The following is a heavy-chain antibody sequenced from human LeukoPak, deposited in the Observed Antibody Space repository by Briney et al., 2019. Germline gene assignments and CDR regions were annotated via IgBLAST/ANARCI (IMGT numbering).Heavy chain of an antibody. V-gene: IGHV3-30-3*01. CDR3: ARDVTAYYCYGMDV. D-gene: IGHD2-21*02. J-gene: IGHJ6*02. CDR2: ISYDGSNK. CDR1: GFTFSSYA. Sequence: GRSLRLSCAASGFTFSSYAMHWVRQAPGKGLEWVAIISYDGSNKYYADSVKGRFTISRDNSKNTPYLQMNSLRAEDTAVYYCARDVTAYYCYGMDVWGQGTTVTVSS.